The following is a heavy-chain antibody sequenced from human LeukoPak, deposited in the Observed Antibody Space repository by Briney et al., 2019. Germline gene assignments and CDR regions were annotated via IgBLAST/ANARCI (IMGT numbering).Heavy chain of an antibody. CDR3: ARPGIAAAGVYYFDY. Sequence: SQTLSLTCTVSGGSISSGSYYWSWIRQPPGKGLEWIGYIYYSGSTNYNPSLKSRVTISVDTSKNQFSLKLSSVTAADTAVYYCARPGIAAAGVYYFDYWGQGTLVTVSS. V-gene: IGHV4-61*01. CDR1: GGSISSGSYY. D-gene: IGHD6-13*01. J-gene: IGHJ4*02. CDR2: IYYSGST.